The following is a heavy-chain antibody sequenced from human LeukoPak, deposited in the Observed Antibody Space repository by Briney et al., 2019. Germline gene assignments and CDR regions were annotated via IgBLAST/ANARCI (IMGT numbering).Heavy chain of an antibody. D-gene: IGHD2-15*01. J-gene: IGHJ4*02. CDR2: IYYSGTT. Sequence: PSQTLSLTCTVSGGSISSGDDYWSWIRQPPGKGLEWIVYIYYSGTTYYNPSLKSRASISVDTSKNQFSLKLSSVTAADTALYFCARLVGYYSRGSCYHFDYWGQGSLVTVSS. CDR1: GGSISSGDDY. CDR3: ARLVGYYSRGSCYHFDY. V-gene: IGHV4-30-4*01.